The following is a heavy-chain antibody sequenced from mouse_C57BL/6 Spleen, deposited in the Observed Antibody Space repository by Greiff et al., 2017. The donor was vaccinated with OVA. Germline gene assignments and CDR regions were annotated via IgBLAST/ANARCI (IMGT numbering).Heavy chain of an antibody. Sequence: QVQLQQPGAELVMPGASVTLSCKASGYTFTSYWMHWVKQRPGQGLEWIGEIDPSDSYTNYNQKFKGKSTLTVDKSSSTAYMQLSSLTSEDSAVYYCARGAQATGMDYWGQGTSVTVSA. D-gene: IGHD3-2*02. V-gene: IGHV1-69*01. CDR1: GYTFTSYW. CDR2: IDPSDSYT. CDR3: ARGAQATGMDY. J-gene: IGHJ4*01.